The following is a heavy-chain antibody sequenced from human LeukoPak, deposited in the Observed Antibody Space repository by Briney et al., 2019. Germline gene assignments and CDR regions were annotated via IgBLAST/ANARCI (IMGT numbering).Heavy chain of an antibody. CDR1: GGSISSYY. J-gene: IGHJ4*02. CDR2: IYYSGST. CDR3: ARLPGYYGSGSSPYYFDY. D-gene: IGHD3-10*01. V-gene: IGHV4-59*01. Sequence: SETLSLTCTVSGGSISSYYWSWIRQPPGKGLEWIGYIYYSGSTNYNPSLKSRVTISVDTSKNQFSLKLSSVTAADTAVYYCARLPGYYGSGSSPYYFDYWGQGTLVTVSS.